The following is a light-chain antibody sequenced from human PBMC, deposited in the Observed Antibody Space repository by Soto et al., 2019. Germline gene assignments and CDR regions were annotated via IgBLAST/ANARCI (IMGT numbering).Light chain of an antibody. CDR1: SSNIGAGYD. J-gene: IGLJ1*01. CDR2: SSF. V-gene: IGLV1-40*01. CDR3: QSYDSSLSGYV. Sequence: QSVLTQPPSVSGAPGQRVTISCTGSSSNIGAGYDVHWFQQLPGTAPKLLIYSSFNRPSGVPDRFSGSKSGTSASLAITGLQAEDEADFYYQSYDSSLSGYVFGTGTKVTVL.